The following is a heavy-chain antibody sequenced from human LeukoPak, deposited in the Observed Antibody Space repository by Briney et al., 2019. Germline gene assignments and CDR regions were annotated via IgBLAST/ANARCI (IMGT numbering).Heavy chain of an antibody. CDR3: ARLGGSYYTY. CDR2: IKQDGGEK. J-gene: IGHJ4*02. V-gene: IGHV3-7*01. CDR1: GFAFSGYW. D-gene: IGHD1-26*01. Sequence: GGSLRLSCVASGFAFSGYWMSWVRQAPGKGLEWVANIKQDGGEKYYVDSVKGRFTISRDNAKNSLFLQMNSLRVEDTAVYYCARLGGSYYTYWGQGTLVTASS.